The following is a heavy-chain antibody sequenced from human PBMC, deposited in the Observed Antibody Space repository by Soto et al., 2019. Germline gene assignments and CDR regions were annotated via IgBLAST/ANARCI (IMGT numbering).Heavy chain of an antibody. CDR3: ARDYGSTSNEEPYYYYYMDV. J-gene: IGHJ6*03. Sequence: GGSLRLSCAASGFTFSSYSMNWVRQAPGKGLEWVSYISSSSSTIYYADSVKGRFTISRDNAKNSLYLQMNSLRAEDTAVYYCARDYGSTSNEEPYYYYYMDVWGKGTTVTVSS. V-gene: IGHV3-48*01. D-gene: IGHD2-2*01. CDR2: ISSSSSTI. CDR1: GFTFSSYS.